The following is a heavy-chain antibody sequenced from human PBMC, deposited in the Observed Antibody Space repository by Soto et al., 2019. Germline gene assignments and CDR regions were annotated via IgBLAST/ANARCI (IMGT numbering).Heavy chain of an antibody. J-gene: IGHJ5*02. CDR3: ARGDNGWFDP. CDR2: IYSSGST. CDR1: GGSISGYY. D-gene: IGHD1-20*01. V-gene: IGHV4-59*01. Sequence: SETLSLTCTVSGGSISGYYWNWIRQPPGKGLEWIGYIYSSGSTDYNPSLKSRVTMSVDTSKNQFSLRLSSVTAADTAVYYCARGDNGWFDPWGQGTLVTVSS.